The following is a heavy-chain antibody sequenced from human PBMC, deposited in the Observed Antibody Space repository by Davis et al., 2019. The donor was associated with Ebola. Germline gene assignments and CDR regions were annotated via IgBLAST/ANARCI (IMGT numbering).Heavy chain of an antibody. Sequence: GESLKISCAASGFSFRSQGMHWVRRAPGKGLEWVSAISGSGGSTYYADSVKGRFTISRDNSKNTLYLQMNSLRAEDTAVYYCAKDRYSGSYFGFGYWGQGTLVTVSS. CDR3: AKDRYSGSYFGFGY. V-gene: IGHV3-23*01. CDR1: GFSFRSQG. D-gene: IGHD1-26*01. J-gene: IGHJ4*02. CDR2: ISGSGGST.